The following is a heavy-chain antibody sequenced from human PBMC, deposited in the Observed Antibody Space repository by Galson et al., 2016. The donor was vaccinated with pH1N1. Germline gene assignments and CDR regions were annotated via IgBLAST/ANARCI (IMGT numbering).Heavy chain of an antibody. CDR1: GYTFVEVS. CDR2: FDPEGDET. J-gene: IGHJ3*02. CDR3: AKVPPSPSDM. V-gene: IGHV1-24*01. Sequence: SVKVSCKVSGYTFVEVSMHWVRQAPGKGPEWMGSFDPEGDETVYSQKFQGRVTMTRDISADAAYMELSSLESEDTAVYYCAKVPPSPSDMWGQGTMVTVTA.